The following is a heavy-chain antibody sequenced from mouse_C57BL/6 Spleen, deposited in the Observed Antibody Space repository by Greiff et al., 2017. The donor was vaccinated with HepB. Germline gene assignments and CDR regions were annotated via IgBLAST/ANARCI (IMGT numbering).Heavy chain of an antibody. D-gene: IGHD2-14*01. CDR1: GYSFTDYN. J-gene: IGHJ2*01. CDR3: ARGGKETDLPTIGEYYFDY. V-gene: IGHV1-39*01. CDR2: INPNYGTT. Sequence: VQLKESGPELVKPGASVKISCKASGYSFTDYNMNWVKQSNGKSLEWIGVINPNYGTTSYNQKFKGKATLTVDQSSSTAYMQLNSLTSEDSAVYYCARGGKETDLPTIGEYYFDYWGQGTTLTVSS.